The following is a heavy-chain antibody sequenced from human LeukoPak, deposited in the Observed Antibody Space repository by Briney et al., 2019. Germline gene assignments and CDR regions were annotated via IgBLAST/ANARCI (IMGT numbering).Heavy chain of an antibody. CDR1: GGSISSYY. Sequence: SETLSLTCTFSGGSISSYYWSWIRQPPGKGLEWIGYIYYSGSTNYNPSLKSRVTISVDTSKNQFSLKLSSVSAADTAVYYCASGPTVPNFDDWGQGTLVTVSS. D-gene: IGHD4-17*01. V-gene: IGHV4-59*12. J-gene: IGHJ4*02. CDR2: IYYSGST. CDR3: ASGPTVPNFDD.